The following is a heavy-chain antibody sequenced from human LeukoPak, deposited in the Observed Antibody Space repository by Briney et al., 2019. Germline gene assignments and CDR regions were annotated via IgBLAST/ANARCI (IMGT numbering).Heavy chain of an antibody. CDR3: ARSPVLDRNDWSFAD. CDR2: SNSGGGT. D-gene: IGHD1-1*01. CDR1: GFTVSRNY. Sequence: PGGSLRLSCAASGFTVSRNYMSWVRQAPGKGLEWVSLSNSGGGTYYPDSVKGRFTVSRDNPKNTVYLQMNSLRAEDTAVYFCARSPVLDRNDWSFADWGQGTLVTVSS. J-gene: IGHJ4*02. V-gene: IGHV3-53*01.